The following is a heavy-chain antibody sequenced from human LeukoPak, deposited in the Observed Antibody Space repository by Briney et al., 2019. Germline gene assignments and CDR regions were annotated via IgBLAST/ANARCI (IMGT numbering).Heavy chain of an antibody. Sequence: GGSLRLSCEAAGFTFSSYVMHWVRRTPGKGLVWVSRISHDGIISYADSVKGRFTISRDNAKNTLILQMNSLRVEDTAVYYCARDWVYKIDYWGRGTLVTVSS. CDR3: ARDWVYKIDY. V-gene: IGHV3-74*01. CDR1: GFTFSSYV. D-gene: IGHD5-24*01. J-gene: IGHJ4*02. CDR2: ISHDGII.